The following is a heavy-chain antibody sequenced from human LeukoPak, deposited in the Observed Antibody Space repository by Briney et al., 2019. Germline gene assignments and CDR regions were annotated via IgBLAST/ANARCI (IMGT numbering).Heavy chain of an antibody. Sequence: PGGSLRLSCAASGFTYSHYGMHWVRQAPGKGLEWVAVIWSDATEKYYGDAVKGRFTISRDNSKNTVYLLMNSLRAEDTAVYYCAKDHTLRAGDRDAFDIWGQGTMVTVSS. D-gene: IGHD2-21*01. J-gene: IGHJ3*02. CDR3: AKDHTLRAGDRDAFDI. CDR1: GFTYSHYG. CDR2: IWSDATEK. V-gene: IGHV3-30*02.